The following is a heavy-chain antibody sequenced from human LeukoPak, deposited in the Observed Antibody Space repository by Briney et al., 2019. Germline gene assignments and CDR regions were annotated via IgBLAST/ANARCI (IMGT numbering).Heavy chain of an antibody. D-gene: IGHD3-10*01. CDR2: INPNSGGT. CDR3: ARDGSGSYYGGSDY. Sequence: ASVKVSCKASGYTFTDYYMYWVRQAPGQGLEWMGWINPNSGGTNYAQKFQGRVTMTRDTSIFTAYMGLSSLRSDDTAVYYCARDGSGSYYGGSDYWGQGTLVTVSS. V-gene: IGHV1-2*02. CDR1: GYTFTDYY. J-gene: IGHJ4*02.